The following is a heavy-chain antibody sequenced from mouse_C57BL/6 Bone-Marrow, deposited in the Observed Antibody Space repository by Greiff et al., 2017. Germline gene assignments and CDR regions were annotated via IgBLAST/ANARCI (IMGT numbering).Heavy chain of an antibody. CDR3: ARNYGQLRLPAY. CDR1: GFSLTSYG. Sequence: VQLQQSGPGLVQPSQSLSITCTVSGFSLTSYGVHWVRQSPGKGLEWLGVIWSGGSTDYNAAFISRLSISKDNSKSQVFFKMNRLQADDTAIYYCARNYGQLRLPAYWGQGTLVTVSA. V-gene: IGHV2-2*01. D-gene: IGHD3-2*02. CDR2: IWSGGST. J-gene: IGHJ3*01.